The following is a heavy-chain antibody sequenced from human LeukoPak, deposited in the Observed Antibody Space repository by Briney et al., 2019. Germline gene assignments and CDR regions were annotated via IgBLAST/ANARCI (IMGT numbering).Heavy chain of an antibody. CDR1: GYNFLDYY. D-gene: IGHD4-17*01. CDR3: ARKGRIYGDYDY. Sequence: ASVKVSCKASGYNFLDYYIHWVRQAPGQGLEWIAFINPNSGGTHYAQEFRGRITVTRDTSINTVYMEMIRLRFDDTAVYYCARKGRIYGDYDYWGRGTLVTVSS. CDR2: INPNSGGT. J-gene: IGHJ4*02. V-gene: IGHV1-2*02.